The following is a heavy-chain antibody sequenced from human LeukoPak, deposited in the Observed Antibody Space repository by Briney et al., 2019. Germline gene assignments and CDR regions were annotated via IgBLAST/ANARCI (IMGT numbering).Heavy chain of an antibody. Sequence: SETLSLTCTVSGYSISSGYYWGWIRQPPGKGLEWIGEINHSGSTNYNPSLKSRVTISVDTSKNQFSLKLSSVTAADTAVYYCARLVRSYVCAFDIWGQGTMVTVSS. CDR2: INHSGST. D-gene: IGHD1-26*01. CDR3: ARLVRSYVCAFDI. J-gene: IGHJ3*02. V-gene: IGHV4-38-2*02. CDR1: GYSISSGYY.